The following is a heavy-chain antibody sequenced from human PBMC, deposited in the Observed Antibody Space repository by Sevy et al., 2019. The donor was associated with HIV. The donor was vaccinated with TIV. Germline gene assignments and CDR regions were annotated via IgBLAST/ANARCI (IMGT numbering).Heavy chain of an antibody. CDR2: INPNSGGT. CDR1: GYTFTGYY. V-gene: IGHV1-2*06. J-gene: IGHJ6*02. CDR3: ARDPVSYYYYGMDV. Sequence: ASVKVSCKASGYTFTGYYMHWVRQAPGQGLEWMGRINPNSGGTNYAQKFQGRVTMTRDTSISTAYMELSRLRSDDTAVYYCARDPVSYYYYGMDVWGQGTTVTVSS.